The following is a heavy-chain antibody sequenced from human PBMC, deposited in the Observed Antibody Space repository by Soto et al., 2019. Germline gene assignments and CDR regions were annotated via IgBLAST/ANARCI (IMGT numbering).Heavy chain of an antibody. D-gene: IGHD3-3*01. V-gene: IGHV3-15*07. J-gene: IGHJ3*02. CDR2: IKSKTDGGTT. CDR3: TTADGVFRTPFWSGLYDAFDI. Sequence: GGSLRLSCAASGFTFSNAWMNWVRQAPGKGLEWVGRIKSKTDGGTTDYAAPVKGRFTISRDDSKNTLYLQMNSLKTEDTAVYYCTTADGVFRTPFWSGLYDAFDIWGQGTMVTVSS. CDR1: GFTFSNAW.